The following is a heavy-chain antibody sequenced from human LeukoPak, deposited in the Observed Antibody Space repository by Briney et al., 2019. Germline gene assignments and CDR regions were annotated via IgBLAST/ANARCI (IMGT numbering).Heavy chain of an antibody. V-gene: IGHV3-20*04. CDR3: ARDRAAYDSSGYYPRDYYYMDV. D-gene: IGHD3-22*01. J-gene: IGHJ6*03. CDR2: INWNGGST. CDR1: GFTFDDYG. Sequence: SGGSLRLSCAASGFTFDDYGMSWVRQAPGKGLEWVSGINWNGGSTDYADSVRGRFTVSRDNAKNSLYLQMNSLRAEDTAVYYCARDRAAYDSSGYYPRDYYYMDVWGKGTTVTVSS.